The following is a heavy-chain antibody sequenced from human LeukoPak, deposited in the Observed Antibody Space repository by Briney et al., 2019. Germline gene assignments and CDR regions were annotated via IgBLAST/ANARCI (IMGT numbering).Heavy chain of an antibody. CDR2: ISAYTGDT. V-gene: IGHV1-18*01. CDR3: ARVVVVGGNWFDP. D-gene: IGHD2-2*01. CDR1: GYTFTSYG. Sequence: ASVKVSCKASGYTFTSYGITRVRQAPGQGLEWMGWISAYTGDTNYAQKLQGRVTMTTDTSTSTVYMELRSLRSDDTAVYYCARVVVVGGNWFDPWGQGTLVTVSS. J-gene: IGHJ5*02.